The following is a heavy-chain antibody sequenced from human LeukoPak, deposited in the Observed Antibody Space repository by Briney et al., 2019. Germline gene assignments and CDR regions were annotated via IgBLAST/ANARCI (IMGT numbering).Heavy chain of an antibody. CDR1: GFTFSSYG. D-gene: IGHD3-16*02. J-gene: IGHJ4*02. CDR3: AKDGGGLGELSLVFDY. CDR2: ISYDGSNK. V-gene: IGHV3-30*18. Sequence: GGSLRLSCAASGFTFSSYGMHWVRQAPGKGLEWVAVISYDGSNKYYADSVKGRFTISRDNSKNTLYLQMNSLRAEDTAVYYCAKDGGGLGELSLVFDYWGQGTLVTVSS.